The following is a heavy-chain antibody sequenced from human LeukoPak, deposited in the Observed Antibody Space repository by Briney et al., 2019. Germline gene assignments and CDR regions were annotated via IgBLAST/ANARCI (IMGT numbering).Heavy chain of an antibody. D-gene: IGHD6-13*01. V-gene: IGHV4-4*07. CDR1: GGSISSYY. CDR2: IYTSGST. J-gene: IGHJ1*01. Sequence: NRSGTLSLTCTVSGGSISSYYWSWIRQPAGKGLEWIGRIYTSGSTNYNPSLKSRVTMSVDTSKNQFSLKLSSVTAADTAVYYCAANHPHSSSWVSFQHWGQGTLVTVSS. CDR3: AANHPHSSSWVSFQH.